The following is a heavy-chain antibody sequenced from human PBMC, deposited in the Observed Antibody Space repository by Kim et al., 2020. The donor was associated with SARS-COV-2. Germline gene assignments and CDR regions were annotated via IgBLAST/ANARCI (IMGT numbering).Heavy chain of an antibody. J-gene: IGHJ4*02. CDR1: GFTFSSYA. Sequence: GGSLRLSCAASGFTFSSYAMHWVRQAPGKGLECVAVISYDGSNKYYADSVKGRFTISRDNSKNTLYLQMNSLRAEDTAVYYCARDQRYYGSGSYYCDYWGQGTLVTVSS. D-gene: IGHD3-10*01. CDR3: ARDQRYYGSGSYYCDY. CDR2: ISYDGSNK. V-gene: IGHV3-30-3*01.